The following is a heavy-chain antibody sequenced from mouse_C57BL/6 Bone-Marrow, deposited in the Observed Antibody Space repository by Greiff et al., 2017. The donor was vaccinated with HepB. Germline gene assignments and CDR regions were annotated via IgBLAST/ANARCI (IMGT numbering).Heavy chain of an antibody. V-gene: IGHV5-6*02. J-gene: IGHJ1*03. Sequence: EVMLVESGGDLVKPGGSLKLSCAASGFTFSSYGMSWVRQTPDKRLEWVATISSGGSYTYYPDSVKGRFTISRDNAKNTLYLQMSSLKSEDTAMYYCARRRYYGSRGDYWYFDVWGTGTTVTVSS. CDR3: ARRRYYGSRGDYWYFDV. CDR2: ISSGGSYT. CDR1: GFTFSSYG. D-gene: IGHD1-1*01.